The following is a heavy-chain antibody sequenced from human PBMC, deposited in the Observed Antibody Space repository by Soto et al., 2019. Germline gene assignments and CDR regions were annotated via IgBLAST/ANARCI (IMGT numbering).Heavy chain of an antibody. D-gene: IGHD3-3*01. V-gene: IGHV3-30-3*01. CDR3: ARDKILVFDYYYYGMDV. J-gene: IGHJ6*02. CDR1: GFTFSSYA. Sequence: QVQLVESGGGVVQPGRSLRLSCAASGFTFSSYAMHWVRQAPGKGLEWVAVISYDGSNKYYADSVKGRFTISRDNSKNTLYLQMNSLRAEDTAVYYCARDKILVFDYYYYGMDVWGQGTTVTVSS. CDR2: ISYDGSNK.